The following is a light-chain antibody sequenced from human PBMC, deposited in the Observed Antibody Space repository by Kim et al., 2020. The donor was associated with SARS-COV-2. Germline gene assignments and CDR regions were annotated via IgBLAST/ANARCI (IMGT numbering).Light chain of an antibody. CDR3: CSYAGSYTFWV. V-gene: IGLV2-11*01. J-gene: IGLJ3*02. CDR2: DVS. Sequence: QSALTQPRSVSGSPGQSVTISCTGTSSDVGGYNYVSWYLQHSGKAPKLMIYDVSKRPSGVPDRFSGSKSGNTASLTISGLQAEDEADYYCCSYAGSYTFWVFGGGTQLTVL. CDR1: SSDVGGYNY.